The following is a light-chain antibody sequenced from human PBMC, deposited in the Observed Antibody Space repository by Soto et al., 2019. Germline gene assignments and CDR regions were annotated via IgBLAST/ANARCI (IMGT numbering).Light chain of an antibody. V-gene: IGLV2-14*01. CDR3: SSYTSSSTLDV. J-gene: IGLJ1*01. CDR1: NSDVGGYNY. CDR2: EVR. Sequence: QSALTQPASVSGSPGQSITISCTGTNSDVGGYNYVSWYQQHPGKAPKLMIYEVRNRPSGVSYRFSGSKSGNTAFLTISGLQAEDEADYYCSSYTSSSTLDVFGTGTKLTVL.